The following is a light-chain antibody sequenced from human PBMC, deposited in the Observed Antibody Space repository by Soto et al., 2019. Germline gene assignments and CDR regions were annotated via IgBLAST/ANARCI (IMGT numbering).Light chain of an antibody. CDR3: QQYYDYPWT. J-gene: IGKJ1*01. V-gene: IGKV1-5*01. Sequence: GDRVTITCRASQSVSTRLAWHQQKPGKAPKVLIYDASNLETGVPSRFSGSGSGREFTLTISSLQPDDFATYYCQQYYDYPWTFGQGTKVDI. CDR2: DAS. CDR1: QSVSTR.